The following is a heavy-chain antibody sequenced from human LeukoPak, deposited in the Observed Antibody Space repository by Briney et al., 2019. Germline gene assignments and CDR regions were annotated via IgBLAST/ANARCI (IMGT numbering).Heavy chain of an antibody. J-gene: IGHJ5*02. CDR2: IYYSGST. D-gene: IGHD6-19*01. CDR1: GGSISSSSYY. V-gene: IGHV4-39*07. CDR3: ARDVEGYSSGWSSDNYYNWFDP. Sequence: SETLSLTCTVSGGSISSSSYYWGWIRQPPGKGLEWIGSIYYSGSTYYNPSLKSRVTISVDTSKNQFSLKLSSVTAADTAMYYCARDVEGYSSGWSSDNYYNWFDPWGQGTLVTVSS.